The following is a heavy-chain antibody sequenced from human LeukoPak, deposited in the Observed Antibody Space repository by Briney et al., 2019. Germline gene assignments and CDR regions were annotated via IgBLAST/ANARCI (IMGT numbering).Heavy chain of an antibody. CDR1: GFSFSSYW. CDR3: AREGGIAAAGSRWFDP. J-gene: IGHJ5*02. Sequence: GGSLRLSCAASGFSFSSYWMTWVRQAPGKGLEWVSSISSSSSYIYYADSVKGRFTISRDNAKNSLYLQMNSLRAEDTAVYYCAREGGIAAAGSRWFDPWGQGTLVTVSS. D-gene: IGHD6-13*01. V-gene: IGHV3-21*01. CDR2: ISSSSSYI.